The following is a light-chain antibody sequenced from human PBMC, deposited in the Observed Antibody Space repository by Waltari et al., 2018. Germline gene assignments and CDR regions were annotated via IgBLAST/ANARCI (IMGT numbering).Light chain of an antibody. Sequence: SYELTQPPSVSVSPGQTARITCSGDALPQPYTYGYQQKPGQAPVLVIYKDTERPSGIPVRFSGSSSGTTVTLTISGLQAEDEADYYCQSADSSGTYWMFGGGTKLTVL. CDR3: QSADSSGTYWM. CDR2: KDT. V-gene: IGLV3-25*03. CDR1: ALPQPY. J-gene: IGLJ3*02.